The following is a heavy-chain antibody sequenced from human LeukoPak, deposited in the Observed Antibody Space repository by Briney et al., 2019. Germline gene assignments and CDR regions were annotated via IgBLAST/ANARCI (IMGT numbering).Heavy chain of an antibody. J-gene: IGHJ3*02. D-gene: IGHD3-22*01. Sequence: SETLSLTCIVSAGSTRGYYWSWIRQPPGKGLEWIGYIYYSGSTKYNPSLKSLVTISVDTSERQFSLKLSSVTAADTAAYYCARHMTVTYDAFDIWGQGTMVTVSP. CDR3: ARHMTVTYDAFDI. CDR2: IYYSGST. V-gene: IGHV4-59*08. CDR1: AGSTRGYY.